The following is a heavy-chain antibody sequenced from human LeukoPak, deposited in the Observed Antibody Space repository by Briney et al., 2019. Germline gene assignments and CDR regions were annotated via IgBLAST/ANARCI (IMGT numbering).Heavy chain of an antibody. V-gene: IGHV3-74*01. D-gene: IGHD1-7*01. J-gene: IGHJ4*02. Sequence: GGSLRLSCAASGFTFSNNWMHWVRQAPGKGLVWVSRINPDGSTINYADSVKGRFTISRDNAKNTLYLQMNSLRAEDTAVYYCATAGNYRFDYWGQGTLVTVSS. CDR3: ATAGNYRFDY. CDR1: GFTFSNNW. CDR2: INPDGSTI.